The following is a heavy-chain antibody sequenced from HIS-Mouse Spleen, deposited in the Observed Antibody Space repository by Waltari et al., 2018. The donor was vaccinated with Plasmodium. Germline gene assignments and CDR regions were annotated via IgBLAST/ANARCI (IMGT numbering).Heavy chain of an antibody. D-gene: IGHD3-10*01. CDR2: ISGRGGSR. CDR3: AKVPRGARGPYYFDY. CDR1: GFTFSRYA. J-gene: IGHJ4*02. V-gene: IGHV3-23*01. Sequence: EVQLLESGGGLVQPGGSLRLSCAASGFTFSRYAMSWVRQAPGRGLGWVSEISGRGGSRYYANSVTRRVTISRDNSKSTLYLQMNSLRAEDTAVYYCAKVPRGARGPYYFDYWGQGTLVTVSS.